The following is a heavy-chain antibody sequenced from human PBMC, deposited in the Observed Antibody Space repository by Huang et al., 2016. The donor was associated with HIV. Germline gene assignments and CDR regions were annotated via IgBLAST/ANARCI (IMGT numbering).Heavy chain of an antibody. CDR1: GTSMTSSSFD. D-gene: IGHD2-2*03. CDR3: ARGVRSVDTDRPDGYYYRGLDV. J-gene: IGHJ6*02. Sequence: QLRESGPGLVTPSETLSLTCSASGTSMTSSSFDWGWFRQPPGRGLAWIGSVYFLRNTYYNPSLKSRVTIPIDTANKQYSMRLTSVTAADTAVYFCARGVRSVDTDRPDGYYYRGLDVWGQGTTVSVSS. CDR2: VYFLRNT. V-gene: IGHV4-39*01.